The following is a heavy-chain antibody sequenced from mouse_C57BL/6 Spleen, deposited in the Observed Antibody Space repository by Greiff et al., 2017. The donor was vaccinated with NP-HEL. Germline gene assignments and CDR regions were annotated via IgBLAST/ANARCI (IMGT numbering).Heavy chain of an antibody. CDR3: ASGGNSHWYFDV. J-gene: IGHJ1*03. D-gene: IGHD2-1*01. V-gene: IGHV5-6*01. Sequence: EVQGVESGGDLVKPGGSLKLSCAASGFTFSSYGMSWVRQTPDKRLEWVATISSGGSYTYSPDSVKGRFTISRDNAKNTLYLQMSSLKSEDTAMYYGASGGNSHWYFDVWGTGTTVTVAS. CDR1: GFTFSSYG. CDR2: ISSGGSYT.